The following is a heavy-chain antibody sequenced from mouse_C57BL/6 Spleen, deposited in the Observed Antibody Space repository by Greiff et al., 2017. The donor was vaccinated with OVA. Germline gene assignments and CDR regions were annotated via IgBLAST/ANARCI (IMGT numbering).Heavy chain of an antibody. J-gene: IGHJ4*01. CDR3: ARHGGDGYFLYAMDY. CDR2: ISNGGGST. Sequence: EVKLVESGGGLVQPGGSLKLSCAASGFTFSDYYMYWVRQTPEKRLEWVAYISNGGGSTYYPDTVKGRFTISRDNAKNNLYLQMSRLKSEDTAMYYCARHGGDGYFLYAMDYWGQGTSVTVSS. V-gene: IGHV5-12*01. CDR1: GFTFSDYY. D-gene: IGHD2-3*01.